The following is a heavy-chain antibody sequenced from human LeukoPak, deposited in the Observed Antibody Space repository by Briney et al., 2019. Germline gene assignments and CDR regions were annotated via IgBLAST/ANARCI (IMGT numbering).Heavy chain of an antibody. CDR2: ISAYSGNT. CDR1: GYTFPSYG. D-gene: IGHD6-13*01. Sequence: ASVKVSCKASGYTFPSYGITWVRQAPGQGLEWMGWISAYSGNTNYAQKLQGRVTTTTDTSTSTAYMELRSLRSDDTAVYYCARGEIAAALDYWGQGTLVTVSS. V-gene: IGHV1-18*01. J-gene: IGHJ4*02. CDR3: ARGEIAAALDY.